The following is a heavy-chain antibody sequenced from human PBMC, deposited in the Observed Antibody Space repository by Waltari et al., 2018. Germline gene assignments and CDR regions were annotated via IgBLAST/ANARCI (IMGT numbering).Heavy chain of an antibody. V-gene: IGHV4-30-4*08. D-gene: IGHD4-4*01. J-gene: IGHJ6*03. CDR3: ARVGFNYSNYENYYYMDV. CDR1: GGSISSGDYY. CDR2: IYYSGST. Sequence: QVQLQESGPGLVKPSQTLSFTCTVSGGSISSGDYYWSWIRQPPGKGLEWIGYIYYSGSTYYNPSLKSRVTISVDTSKNQFSLKLSSVTAADTAVYYCARVGFNYSNYENYYYMDVWGKGTTVTISS.